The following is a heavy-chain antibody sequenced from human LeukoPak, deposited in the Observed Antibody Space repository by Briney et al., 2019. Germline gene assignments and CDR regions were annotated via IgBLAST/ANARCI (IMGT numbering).Heavy chain of an antibody. D-gene: IGHD3-3*01. CDR3: AIDMYYDFWNGYYTGGM. CDR1: GYTFTNYG. V-gene: IGHV1-18*01. CDR2: ISAYNGNT. Sequence: ASVKVSCKASGYTFTNYGISWVRQAPGQGLEWMGWISAYNGNTNYAQKLQGRVTMTTDTSTSTAYMELRSLRSDDTAVYYCAIDMYYDFWNGYYTGGMWGQGTLVTVSS. J-gene: IGHJ4*02.